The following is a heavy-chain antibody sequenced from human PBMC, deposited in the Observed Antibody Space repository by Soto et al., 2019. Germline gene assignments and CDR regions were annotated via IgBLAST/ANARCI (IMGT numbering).Heavy chain of an antibody. CDR2: IYYSGST. CDR1: GGSISSGGYY. J-gene: IGHJ4*02. Sequence: SETLSLTCTVSGGSISSGGYYWSWIRQHPGKGLEWIGYIYYSGSTYYNPSLKSRVTISVDTSKNQFSLKLSSVTAADTAVYYCARCRDGYNYVDYWGQGTLVTVSS. D-gene: IGHD5-12*01. V-gene: IGHV4-31*03. CDR3: ARCRDGYNYVDY.